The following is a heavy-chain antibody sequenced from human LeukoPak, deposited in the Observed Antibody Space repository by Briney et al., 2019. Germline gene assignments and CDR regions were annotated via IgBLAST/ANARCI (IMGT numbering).Heavy chain of an antibody. CDR1: GYSISSNFY. CDR2: VYHSGTT. Sequence: PSETLSLTCTVSGYSISSNFYWGWIRQPPGKGLEWIGSVYHSGTTYYNPSLKSRVTISVDTSKNHFSLKLTSVTAADTAVYYCARHDEYSSNHVGLDYWGQGTLVTVSS. J-gene: IGHJ4*02. CDR3: ARHDEYSSNHVGLDY. D-gene: IGHD6-13*01. V-gene: IGHV4-38-2*02.